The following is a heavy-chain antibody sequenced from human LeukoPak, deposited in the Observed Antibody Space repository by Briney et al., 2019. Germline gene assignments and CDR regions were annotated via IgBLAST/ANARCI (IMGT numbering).Heavy chain of an antibody. V-gene: IGHV4-4*07. CDR2: IYTSGST. Sequence: SGTLSLTCTVSGGSISSYYWSWIRQPAGKGLEWIGRIYTSGSTNYNPSLKSRVTMSVDTSKNQFSLKLSSVTAADTAVYYCARALSPGGSGSYYNGDAFDIWGQGTTVTVSS. D-gene: IGHD3-10*01. J-gene: IGHJ3*02. CDR1: GGSISSYY. CDR3: ARALSPGGSGSYYNGDAFDI.